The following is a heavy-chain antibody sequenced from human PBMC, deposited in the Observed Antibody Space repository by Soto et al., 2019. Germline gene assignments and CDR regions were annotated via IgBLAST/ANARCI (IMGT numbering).Heavy chain of an antibody. Sequence: SVQVSCKASGGTFSSHAISWVRQAPGQGLEWMGGIIPFFKATNYAQKFQGRVTITADDSTSTAYMDLYSLRSEDTAVYYCARDVPLNYYDGTFSYYAMDVWGQGTTVTV. CDR2: IIPFFKAT. CDR3: ARDVPLNYYDGTFSYYAMDV. D-gene: IGHD3-16*01. V-gene: IGHV1-69*13. CDR1: GGTFSSHA. J-gene: IGHJ6*02.